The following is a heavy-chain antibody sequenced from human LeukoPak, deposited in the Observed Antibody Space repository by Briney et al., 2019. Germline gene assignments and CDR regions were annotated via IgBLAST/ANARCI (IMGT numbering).Heavy chain of an antibody. Sequence: ASVKVSCKASGYTFTGYYMHWVRQAPGQGLEWMGRINPNSGGTSYAQKFQGRVTMTRDTSISTAYMELSRLRSDDTAVYYCARDLWERITMVRGDRNLGAYWGQGTLVTVSS. CDR1: GYTFTGYY. J-gene: IGHJ4*02. CDR3: ARDLWERITMVRGDRNLGAY. CDR2: INPNSGGT. V-gene: IGHV1-2*06. D-gene: IGHD3-10*01.